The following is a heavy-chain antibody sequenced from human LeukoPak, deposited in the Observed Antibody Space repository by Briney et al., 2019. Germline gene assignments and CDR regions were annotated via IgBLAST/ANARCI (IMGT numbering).Heavy chain of an antibody. V-gene: IGHV3-48*03. D-gene: IGHD3-22*01. J-gene: IGHJ3*02. CDR3: AREMGIVAVITLAFDI. CDR1: GFTFSSYE. CDR2: ISSSGSTI. Sequence: GGSLRLSCAASGFTFSSYEMNWVRQAPGKGLEWVSYISSSGSTIYYADSVKGRFTISRDNAKNSLYLQMNSLRAEDTAVYYCAREMGIVAVITLAFDIWGQGTMVTVSS.